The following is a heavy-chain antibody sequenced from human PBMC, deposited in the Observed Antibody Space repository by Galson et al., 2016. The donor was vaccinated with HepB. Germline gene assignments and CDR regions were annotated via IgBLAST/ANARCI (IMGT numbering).Heavy chain of an antibody. D-gene: IGHD2-2*01. CDR1: GDSISSSDW. J-gene: IGHJ4*02. V-gene: IGHV4/OR15-8*02. CDR3: ARVVVIPAAKGFDS. CDR2: IYRSGNT. Sequence: ETLSLTCVVSGDSISSSDWWSWVRQSPGKGLEWIGEIYRSGNTNYNPSLKSRVTMSIDKSKSQFSLSLSSVTDADPATYYCARVVVIPAAKGFDSWGQGTLVTVSP.